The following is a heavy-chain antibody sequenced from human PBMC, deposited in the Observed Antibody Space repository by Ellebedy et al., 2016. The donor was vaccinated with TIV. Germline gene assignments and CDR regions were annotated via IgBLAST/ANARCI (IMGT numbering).Heavy chain of an antibody. CDR2: MNPNSGNT. D-gene: IGHD1-1*01. Sequence: ASVKVSCXASGYTFTSYDINWVRQATGQGLEWMGWMNPNSGNTGYAQKFQGRVTMTRNTSISTAYMELSSLRSEDTAVYYCARSRDKGYSFYFDYWGQGTLVTVSS. CDR3: ARSRDKGYSFYFDY. J-gene: IGHJ4*02. CDR1: GYTFTSYD. V-gene: IGHV1-8*01.